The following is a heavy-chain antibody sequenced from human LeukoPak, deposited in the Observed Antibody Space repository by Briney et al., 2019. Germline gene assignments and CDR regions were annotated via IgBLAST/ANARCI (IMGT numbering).Heavy chain of an antibody. V-gene: IGHV4-59*08. CDR2: ITNSGST. D-gene: IGHD3-10*01. CDR3: ARHSRSSGN. CDR1: GGSISSYY. J-gene: IGHJ4*02. Sequence: PSETLSLTCTVSGGSISSYYWSWLRQPPGKGLEWIGYITNSGSTNYNPSLKSRVTISVDTSKSQFSLKLSSVTAADTAVYYCARHSRSSGNWGQGTLVTVSS.